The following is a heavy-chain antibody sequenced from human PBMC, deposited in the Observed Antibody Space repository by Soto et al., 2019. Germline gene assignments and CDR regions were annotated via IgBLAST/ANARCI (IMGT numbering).Heavy chain of an antibody. V-gene: IGHV1-69*13. CDR1: GGTFSSYA. CDR2: IIPIFGTA. CDR3: AKGGRRPYCSSTSCDDAFDI. J-gene: IGHJ3*02. D-gene: IGHD2-2*01. Sequence: ASVKVSCKASGGTFSSYAISWVRQAPGQGLEWMGGIIPIFGTANYAQKFQGRVTITADESTSTAYMELSSLRSEDTAVYYCAKGGRRPYCSSTSCDDAFDIWGQGTMVTVSS.